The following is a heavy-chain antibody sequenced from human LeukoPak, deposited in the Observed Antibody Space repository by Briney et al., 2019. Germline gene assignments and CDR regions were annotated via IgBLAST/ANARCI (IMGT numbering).Heavy chain of an antibody. CDR1: GFTFRTYA. V-gene: IGHV3-23*01. CDR3: AKIGGSESYDFDY. J-gene: IGHJ4*02. CDR2: ISGSGGNT. Sequence: PGGSLRLSCAASGFTFRTYAMNWVRQAPGKGLEWVSTISGSGGNTYYADSVKGRFTISRDNSRNTLYLQMNSPRAEDTAVYYCAKIGGSESYDFDYWGQGTLVTVSS. D-gene: IGHD3-10*01.